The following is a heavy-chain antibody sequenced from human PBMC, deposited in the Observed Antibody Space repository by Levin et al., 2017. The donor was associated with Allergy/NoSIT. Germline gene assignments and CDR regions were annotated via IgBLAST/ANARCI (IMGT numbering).Heavy chain of an antibody. D-gene: IGHD5-12*01. CDR2: ISYDGSNK. Sequence: GGSLRLSCAASGFTFSSYGMHWVRQAPGKGLEWVAVISYDGSNKYYADSVKGRFTISRDNSKNTLYLQMNSLRAEDTAVYYCANDPRPDYSGHTKPYWGQGTLVTVSS. J-gene: IGHJ4*02. V-gene: IGHV3-30*18. CDR3: ANDPRPDYSGHTKPY. CDR1: GFTFSSYG.